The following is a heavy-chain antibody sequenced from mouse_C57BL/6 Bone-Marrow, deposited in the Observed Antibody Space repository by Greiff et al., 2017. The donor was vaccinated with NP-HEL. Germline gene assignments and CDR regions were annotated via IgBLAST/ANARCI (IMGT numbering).Heavy chain of an antibody. V-gene: IGHV1-59*01. D-gene: IGHD1-1*01. CDR1: GYTFTSYW. CDR2: IDPSDSYT. CDR3: ARLRILRGFDY. J-gene: IGHJ2*01. Sequence: VQLQQPGAELVRPGTSVKLSCKASGYTFTSYWMHWVKQRPGQGLEWIGVIDPSDSYTNYNQKFKGKATLTVDTSSSTAYMQLSSLTSEDSAVYYCARLRILRGFDYWGQGTTLTVSS.